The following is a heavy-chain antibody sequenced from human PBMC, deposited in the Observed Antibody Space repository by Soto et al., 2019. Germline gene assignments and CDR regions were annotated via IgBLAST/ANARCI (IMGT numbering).Heavy chain of an antibody. D-gene: IGHD3-3*01. CDR2: INHSGST. CDR1: GGSISSYY. J-gene: IGHJ4*02. V-gene: IGHV4-34*01. Sequence: SETLSLTCTVSGGSISSYYWSWIRQPPGKGLEWIGEINHSGSTNYNPSLKSRVTISVDTSKNQFSLKLSSVTAADTAVYYCARERSTIFGVVIRSAYVYWGQG. CDR3: ARERSTIFGVVIRSAYVY.